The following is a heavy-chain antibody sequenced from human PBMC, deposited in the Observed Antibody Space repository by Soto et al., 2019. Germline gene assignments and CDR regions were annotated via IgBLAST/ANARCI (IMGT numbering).Heavy chain of an antibody. J-gene: IGHJ4*02. Sequence: GGSLRLSCAASGFTFSSYGMHWVRQAPGKGLEWVAVISYDGSNKYYADSVKGRFTISRDNSKNTLYLQMNSLRAEDTAVYYCAKTAGRNYDFWSGYYYWGQGTLVTVSS. D-gene: IGHD3-3*01. CDR2: ISYDGSNK. V-gene: IGHV3-30*18. CDR3: AKTAGRNYDFWSGYYY. CDR1: GFTFSSYG.